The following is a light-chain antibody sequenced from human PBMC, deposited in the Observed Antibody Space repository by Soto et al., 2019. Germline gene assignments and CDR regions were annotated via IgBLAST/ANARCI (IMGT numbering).Light chain of an antibody. CDR3: QQRSNWPT. V-gene: IGKV3-11*01. Sequence: EIVLTQSPATLSLSPGERATLSCRASQSVSSYLAWYQLKPGQAPRLLIYDASNRATGIPARFSGSGSGTDFTLTISSLEPEDFAVYYCQQRSNWPTFGQGTKVDI. J-gene: IGKJ1*01. CDR2: DAS. CDR1: QSVSSY.